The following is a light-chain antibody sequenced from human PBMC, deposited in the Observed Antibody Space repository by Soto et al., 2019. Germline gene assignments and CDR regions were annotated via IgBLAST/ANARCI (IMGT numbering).Light chain of an antibody. CDR1: QSIGVW. V-gene: IGKV1-5*01. CDR2: DAS. J-gene: IGKJ1*01. CDR3: QQYDISSGT. Sequence: DIQMTQSPSTLSSSVGDRVTITCRASQSIGVWLAWYQQKPGRAPKLLIYDASTLQRGVPSRFSGSGSETEFTLNISSLQPEDFATYYCQQYDISSGTFGQGTKVEIK.